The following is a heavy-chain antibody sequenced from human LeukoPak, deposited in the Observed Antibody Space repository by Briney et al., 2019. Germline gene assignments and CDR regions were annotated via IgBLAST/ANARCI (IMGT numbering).Heavy chain of an antibody. J-gene: IGHJ4*02. Sequence: GASVKVSCKASGGTFSSYAISWVRQAPGQGLEWMGGIIPIFGTANYAQKFQGRVTITADESTSTAYMELSSLRSEDTAVYYCARGYYYGSGSYHYWGQGTLVTVSS. CDR3: ARGYYYGSGSYHY. D-gene: IGHD3-10*01. V-gene: IGHV1-69*13. CDR2: IIPIFGTA. CDR1: GGTFSSYA.